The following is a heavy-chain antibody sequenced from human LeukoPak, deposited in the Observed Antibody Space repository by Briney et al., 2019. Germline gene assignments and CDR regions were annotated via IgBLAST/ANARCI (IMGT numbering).Heavy chain of an antibody. D-gene: IGHD3-22*01. CDR1: GGTFSSYA. V-gene: IGHV1-69*13. Sequence: ASVKVSCKASGGTFSSYAISWVRQAPGQGLEWMGGIIPIFGTANYAQKFQGRVTITADESTSTAYMELSSLRSEDTAVYYCASRNYYDSSGYLFPGYWGQGTLVTVSS. J-gene: IGHJ4*02. CDR3: ASRNYYDSSGYLFPGY. CDR2: IIPIFGTA.